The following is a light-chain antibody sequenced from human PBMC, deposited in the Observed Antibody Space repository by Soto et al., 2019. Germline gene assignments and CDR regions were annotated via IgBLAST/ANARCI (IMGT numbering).Light chain of an antibody. V-gene: IGLV1-44*01. CDR2: SNN. Sequence: QSVLTQPPSASGTPGQRVTISCSGSRYNIGSNTVNWYQHLPGTAPKLLIYSNNQRPSGVPDRFSGSKSGTSASLAISGLQSKDEADYYCAGWDDSLNGPVFGGGTKVTVL. CDR3: AGWDDSLNGPV. J-gene: IGLJ2*01. CDR1: RYNIGSNT.